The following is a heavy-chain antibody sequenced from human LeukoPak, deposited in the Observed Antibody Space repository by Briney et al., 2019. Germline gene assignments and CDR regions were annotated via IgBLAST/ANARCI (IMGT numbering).Heavy chain of an antibody. J-gene: IGHJ6*03. V-gene: IGHV1-69*13. CDR3: ARTPRTSSSSLPGLYNYYYYMDV. Sequence: GASVKVSCKASGGTFSSYAISWVRQAPGQGLEWMGGIIPIFGTANYAQKFQGRVTITADESTSTAYMELSSLRSEDTAVYYCARTPRTSSSSLPGLYNYYYYMDVWGKGTTVTVSS. CDR1: GGTFSSYA. CDR2: IIPIFGTA. D-gene: IGHD6-6*01.